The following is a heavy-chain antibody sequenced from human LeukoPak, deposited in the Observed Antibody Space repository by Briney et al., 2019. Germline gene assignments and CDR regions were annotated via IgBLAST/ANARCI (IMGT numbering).Heavy chain of an antibody. CDR1: GYRFTSYW. V-gene: IGHV5-51*06. J-gene: IGHJ5*02. CDR3: TILRGTPGMDFQNWWDP. D-gene: IGHD2-15*01. Sequence: GGSLQIPCKGSGYRFTSYWLGWARPLPGKGLEWMGLIYPGDSDTRYSPSFRGQVTISAVQSHSTACLQRSDLKAQDTAMHYCTILRGTPGMDFQNWWDPWGQGALVTVSS. CDR2: IYPGDSDT.